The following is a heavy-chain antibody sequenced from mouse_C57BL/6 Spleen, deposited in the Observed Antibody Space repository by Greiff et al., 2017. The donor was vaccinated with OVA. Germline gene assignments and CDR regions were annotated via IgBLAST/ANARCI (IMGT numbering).Heavy chain of an antibody. CDR1: GYTFTSYW. D-gene: IGHD1-1*01. CDR2: IDPSDSYT. J-gene: IGHJ4*01. Sequence: QVQLQQPGAELVMPGASVKLSCKASGYTFTSYWMHWVKQRPGQGLEWIGEIDPSDSYTNYDQKFKGKSTLTVDKSSSTAYMQLSSLTSEDSAVYYCASRGTYYGSSYEAMDYWGQGTSVTVSS. CDR3: ASRGTYYGSSYEAMDY. V-gene: IGHV1-69*01.